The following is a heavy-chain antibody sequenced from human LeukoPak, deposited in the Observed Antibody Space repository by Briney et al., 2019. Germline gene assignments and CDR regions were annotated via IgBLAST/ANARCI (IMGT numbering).Heavy chain of an antibody. CDR3: ARGTPFDP. J-gene: IGHJ5*02. V-gene: IGHV1-3*01. CDR2: INAGNGNT. CDR1: GYSFTSYA. Sequence: ASVKVSCKAFGYSFTSYAIYWVRQAPGQRLEWMGWINAGNGNTKYSQKFQGRVTITRDTSASTAYMELSSLRSEDTAVYYCARGTPFDPWGQGTLVTVSS.